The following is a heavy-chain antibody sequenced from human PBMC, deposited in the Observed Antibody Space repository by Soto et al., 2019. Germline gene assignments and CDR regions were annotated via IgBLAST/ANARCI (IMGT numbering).Heavy chain of an antibody. V-gene: IGHV6-1*01. CDR1: GDGVASNSAA. CDR2: TYYRSKWYT. CDR3: ARLAPGGSGGGGDY. Sequence: SQTLSLPCAISGDGVASNSAAWNWIRQSPSRGLEWLGRTYYRSKWYTDYAVSVKGRITINPDTSKNHFSLQLKSVTPEDTALYFCARLAPGGSGGGGDYWGQGTLVTVSS. J-gene: IGHJ4*02. D-gene: IGHD6-19*01.